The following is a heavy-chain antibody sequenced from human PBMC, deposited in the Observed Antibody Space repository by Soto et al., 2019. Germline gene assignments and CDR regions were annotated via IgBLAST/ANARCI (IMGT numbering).Heavy chain of an antibody. CDR1: GFTFSSYE. V-gene: IGHV3-48*03. D-gene: IGHD3-16*01. Sequence: PGGSLRLSCAASGFTFSSYEMTWVRQAPGKGLEWVSYISSSGSTIYYADSVKGRFTISRDNAKNSLYLQMNSLRAEDTAVYYCAGVQGGRYYYYGMDVWGQGTTVTVSS. CDR2: ISSSGSTI. J-gene: IGHJ6*02. CDR3: AGVQGGRYYYYGMDV.